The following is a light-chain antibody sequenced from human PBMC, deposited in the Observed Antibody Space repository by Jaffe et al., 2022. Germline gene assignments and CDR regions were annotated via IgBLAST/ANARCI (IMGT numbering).Light chain of an antibody. CDR3: QQYNSYSVLT. CDR2: KAS. Sequence: DIQMTQSPSTLSASVGDRVTITCRASQSISSWLAWYQQKPGKAPKLLIYKASSLESGVPSRFSGSGSGTEFTLTISSLQPDDFATYYCQQYNSYSVLTFGGGTKVEIK. V-gene: IGKV1-5*03. CDR1: QSISSW. J-gene: IGKJ4*01.